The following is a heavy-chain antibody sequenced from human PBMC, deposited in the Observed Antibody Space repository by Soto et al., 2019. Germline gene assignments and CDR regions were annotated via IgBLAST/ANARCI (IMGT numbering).Heavy chain of an antibody. V-gene: IGHV3-21*01. CDR3: ARVGRTTVTTRAFDI. CDR1: GFTFSSYS. CDR2: ISSSSSYI. Sequence: PGGSLRLSCAASGFTFSSYSMNWVRQAPGKGLEWVSSISSSSSYIYYADSVKGRFTISRDNAKNSLYLQMNSLRAEDTAVYYCARVGRTTVTTRAFDIWGQGTMVTVSS. D-gene: IGHD4-17*01. J-gene: IGHJ3*02.